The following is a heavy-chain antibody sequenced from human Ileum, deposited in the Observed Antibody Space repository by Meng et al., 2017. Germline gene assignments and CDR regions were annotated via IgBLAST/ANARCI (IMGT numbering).Heavy chain of an antibody. V-gene: IGHV4-4*02. J-gene: IGHJ4*02. CDR1: SGSISSNTS. D-gene: IGHD4-23*01. Sequence: VRLRGPGRRLLGLSGTLALTCASRSGSISSNTSWSWSRQPPGKGLEWIGKISHSGSAYYNPSLKSRVTMSVDKSKSQFSLMLTSVTAADTAIYYCARHGGYSQDFWGQGTLVTVSS. CDR2: ISHSGSA. CDR3: ARHGGYSQDF.